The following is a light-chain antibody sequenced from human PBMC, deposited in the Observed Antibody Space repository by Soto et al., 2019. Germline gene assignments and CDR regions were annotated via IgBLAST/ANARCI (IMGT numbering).Light chain of an antibody. CDR1: QVISTS. V-gene: IGKV1-9*01. CDR2: AAS. CDR3: QQYYSYPPWT. Sequence: DIPLTQSPSFLSPSIGESVTLTCRASQVISTSLAWYQVKPGKAPKLLIYAASTLESGVPSRFSGSGSGTEFTLTISCLQSEDFATYYCQQYYSYPPWTFGQGTKVDI. J-gene: IGKJ1*01.